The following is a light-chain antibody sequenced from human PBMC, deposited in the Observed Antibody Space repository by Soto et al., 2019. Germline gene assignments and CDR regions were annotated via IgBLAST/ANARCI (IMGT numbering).Light chain of an antibody. CDR1: SSDVGSYNL. CDR3: CSYAGSSTSVV. CDR2: EGS. J-gene: IGLJ2*01. Sequence: QSALTQPASVSGSPGQSITISCTGTSSDVGSYNLVSWYQQYPGKAPKLMLYEGSKRPSGVSNRFSGSKSGNTASLTISGLQAEDEADYYCCSYAGSSTSVVFGGGTKVTVL. V-gene: IGLV2-23*01.